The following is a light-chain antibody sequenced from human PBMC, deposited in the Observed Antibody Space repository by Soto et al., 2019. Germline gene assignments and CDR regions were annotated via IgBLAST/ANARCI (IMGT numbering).Light chain of an antibody. V-gene: IGLV1-40*01. CDR2: ANT. Sequence: QSALTQPPAVSGAPGQRVTISCTGSSSNIGAGYDVYWYQQLPGTAPKLLIYANTNRPSGVPDRFSGSKSGTSASLAITGLQAEDEADYYCQSYDSSLSGSRVFGGGTKLTVL. J-gene: IGLJ3*02. CDR3: QSYDSSLSGSRV. CDR1: SSNIGAGYD.